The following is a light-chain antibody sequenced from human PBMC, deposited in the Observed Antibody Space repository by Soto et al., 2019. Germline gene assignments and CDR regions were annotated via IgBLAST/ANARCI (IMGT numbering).Light chain of an antibody. J-gene: IGKJ4*01. Sequence: EIVLTQSPGTLSLSPGERATLSCRASQSVSSSYLAWYQQKPGQAPRLLIYGASNRATGIPDRFSGSASGTDFTLTISRLEPEDFAVYYCQQYDARPLTFGGGTKVDI. CDR2: GAS. CDR3: QQYDARPLT. V-gene: IGKV3-20*01. CDR1: QSVSSSY.